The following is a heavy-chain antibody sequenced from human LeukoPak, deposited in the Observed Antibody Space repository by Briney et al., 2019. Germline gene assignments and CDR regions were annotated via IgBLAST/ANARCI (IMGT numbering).Heavy chain of an antibody. J-gene: IGHJ4*02. D-gene: IGHD3-9*01. CDR1: GFTFSSYA. CDR2: ISGSGGST. Sequence: GGSLRLSCAASGFTFSSYAMSWVRQAPGKGLEWVSAISGSGGSTYYADSVKGRFTISRDNSKNTLYLQMNSLRTEDTAVYYCAKAELYDILTGYYYWGQGTLVTVSS. V-gene: IGHV3-23*01. CDR3: AKAELYDILTGYYY.